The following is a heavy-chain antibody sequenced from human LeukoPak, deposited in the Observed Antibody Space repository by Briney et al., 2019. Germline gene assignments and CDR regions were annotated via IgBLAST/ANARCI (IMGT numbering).Heavy chain of an antibody. CDR1: GFTFSSYW. V-gene: IGHV3-74*01. CDR3: AKDPATMIVVVIKGLAFDI. J-gene: IGHJ3*02. Sequence: GESLRLSCAASGFTFSSYWMHWARQAPGKGLVWVSRINSDGSSTSYADSVKGRFTISRDNAKNTLYLQMNSLRAEDTAVYYCAKDPATMIVVVIKGLAFDIWGQGTMVTVSS. D-gene: IGHD3-22*01. CDR2: INSDGSST.